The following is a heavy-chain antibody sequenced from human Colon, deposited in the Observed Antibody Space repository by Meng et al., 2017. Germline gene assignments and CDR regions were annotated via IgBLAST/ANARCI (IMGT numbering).Heavy chain of an antibody. Sequence: QVQLLQCGAGLLKPSETLTVSCDVYGESVSRYFCSWIRQTPGKGMEWIGGISEGGGTLYNPSLKSRVFISVDTSNSELTLKLTSVTDADTGVYYCARGQGFLLHYFDNWGQGTLVTVSS. J-gene: IGHJ4*02. D-gene: IGHD3-22*01. V-gene: IGHV4-34*01. CDR2: ISEGGGT. CDR1: GESVSRYF. CDR3: ARGQGFLLHYFDN.